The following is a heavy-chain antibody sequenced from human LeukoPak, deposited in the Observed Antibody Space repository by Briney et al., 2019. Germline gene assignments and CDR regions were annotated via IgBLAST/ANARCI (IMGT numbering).Heavy chain of an antibody. V-gene: IGHV3-48*01. Sequence: GGSLRLSCAASGFTFSSYSMNWVRQAPGKGLEWVSYISSSSSTIYYADSVKGRFTISRDNSKNTLYLQMNSLRPDDTSVYYCAKDLSAYCTGGTCYPNWFDPWGQGTLVTVSS. D-gene: IGHD2-15*01. J-gene: IGHJ5*02. CDR2: ISSSSSTI. CDR1: GFTFSSYS. CDR3: AKDLSAYCTGGTCYPNWFDP.